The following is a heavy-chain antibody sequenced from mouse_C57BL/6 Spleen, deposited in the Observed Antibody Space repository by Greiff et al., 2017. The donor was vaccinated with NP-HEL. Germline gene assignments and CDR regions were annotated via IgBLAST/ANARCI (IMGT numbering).Heavy chain of an antibody. D-gene: IGHD2-3*01. J-gene: IGHJ2*01. Sequence: VHVKQSGPELVKPGASVKISCKASGYSFTDYKMNWVKQSNGKSLEWIGVINPNYGTTSYNQKFKGKATLTVDQSSSTAYMQLNSLTSADSAVYCGARGGWLLLYFDYWGQGTTLTVSS. CDR2: INPNYGTT. V-gene: IGHV1-39*01. CDR3: ARGGWLLLYFDY. CDR1: GYSFTDYK.